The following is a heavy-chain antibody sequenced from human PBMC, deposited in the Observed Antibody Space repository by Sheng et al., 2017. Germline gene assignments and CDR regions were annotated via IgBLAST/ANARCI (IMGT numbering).Heavy chain of an antibody. J-gene: IGHJ6*03. V-gene: IGHV1-69*05. CDR3: ASGTLDYGDSYYYYYHLDV. CDR1: GGTFSSYA. D-gene: IGHD4-17*01. CDR2: IIPIFGTA. Sequence: QVQLVQSGAEVKKPGSSVKVSCKASGGTFSSYAISWVRQAPGQGLEWMGGIIPIFGTANYAQKFQGRVTITTDESTSTAYMELSSLRSEDTAVYYCASGTLDYGDSYYYYYHLDVWGKGTTVTVSS.